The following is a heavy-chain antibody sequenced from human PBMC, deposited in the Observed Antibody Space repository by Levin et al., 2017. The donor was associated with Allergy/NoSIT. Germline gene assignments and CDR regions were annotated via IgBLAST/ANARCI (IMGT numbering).Heavy chain of an antibody. V-gene: IGHV4-30-4*01. CDR2: IYYSGST. CDR3: ARVAITFGGVIGDPSPYVFDY. J-gene: IGHJ4*02. CDR1: GGSISSGDYY. Sequence: SSETLSLTCTVSGGSISSGDYYWSWIRQPPGKGLEWIGYIYYSGSTYYNPSLKSRVTISVDTSKNQFSLKLSSVTAADTAVYYCARVAITFGGVIGDPSPYVFDYWGQGTLVTVSS. D-gene: IGHD3-16*02.